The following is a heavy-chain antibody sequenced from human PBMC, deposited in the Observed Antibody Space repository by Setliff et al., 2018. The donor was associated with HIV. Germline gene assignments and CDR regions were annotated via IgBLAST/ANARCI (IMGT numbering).Heavy chain of an antibody. V-gene: IGHV4-39*01. CDR3: ASLPPLYDSSGYYLDY. J-gene: IGHJ4*02. Sequence: PSETLSLTCSVSGDSISSSSYYWGWIRQPPGKGLEWIGSIYYSGSTYYNPSLNSRVTISVDASKNQFSLKLSSVTAADTAVYYCASLPPLYDSSGYYLDYWGQGTLVTVSS. D-gene: IGHD3-22*01. CDR2: IYYSGST. CDR1: GDSISSSSYY.